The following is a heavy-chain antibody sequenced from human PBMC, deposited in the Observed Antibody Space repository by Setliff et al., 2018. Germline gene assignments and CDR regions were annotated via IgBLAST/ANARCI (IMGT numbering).Heavy chain of an antibody. D-gene: IGHD3-3*01. CDR2: IYYSGST. V-gene: IGHV4-39*02. Sequence: PSETLSLTCTVSGDSISSSSSYWGWIRQPPGKGLEWIGTIYYSGSTYYNPSLKSRVTISVDTSKNQFSLRLTSVTAADTAVFYCARDLTYYDFWSGYYSPRAFDIWGQGTMVTVSS. J-gene: IGHJ3*02. CDR3: ARDLTYYDFWSGYYSPRAFDI. CDR1: GDSISSSSSY.